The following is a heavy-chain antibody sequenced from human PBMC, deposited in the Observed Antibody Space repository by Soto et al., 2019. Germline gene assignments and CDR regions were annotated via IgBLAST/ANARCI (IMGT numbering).Heavy chain of an antibody. V-gene: IGHV4-39*01. D-gene: IGHD6-6*01. CDR1: GDSISSSTYY. CDR3: ARPYFSSLSMFDY. Sequence: SETLSLTCTVSGDSISSSTYYWGWIRQPPGKGLEWIGCIYHTGTTYYNPSLKSRVTISVDTSKNQFSLKLSSVTAADTAVYYCARPYFSSLSMFDYWGQGTLVTVSS. J-gene: IGHJ4*02. CDR2: IYHTGTT.